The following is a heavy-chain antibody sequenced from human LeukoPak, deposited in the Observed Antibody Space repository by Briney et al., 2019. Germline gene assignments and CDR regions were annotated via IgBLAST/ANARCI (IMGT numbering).Heavy chain of an antibody. CDR2: ISASSSTI. D-gene: IGHD6-19*01. J-gene: IGHJ4*02. CDR3: ARDAGSGYFDY. V-gene: IGHV3-48*02. CDR1: GFTFSSYS. Sequence: GGSLRLSCAASGFTFSSYSMNWVRQAPGKGLEWVSYISASSSTIYYADSVKGRFTISRDNAKNSLYLQMNGLRDEDTAVYYCARDAGSGYFDYWGQGTLVTVSP.